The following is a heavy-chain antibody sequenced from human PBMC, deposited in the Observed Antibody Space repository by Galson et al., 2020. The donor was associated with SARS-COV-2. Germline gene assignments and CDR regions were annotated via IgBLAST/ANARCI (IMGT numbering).Heavy chain of an antibody. CDR1: GGSISSYY. Sequence: ASETLSLTCTVSGGSISSYYWSWIRQPAGKGLEWIGRIYTSGSTNYNPSLKSRVTMSVDTSKNQFSLKLSSVTAADTAVYYCARDTRDPGGGWLQLYYYYGMDVWGQGTTVTVSS. V-gene: IGHV4-4*07. CDR3: ARDTRDPGGGWLQLYYYYGMDV. J-gene: IGHJ6*02. CDR2: IYTSGST. D-gene: IGHD5-12*01.